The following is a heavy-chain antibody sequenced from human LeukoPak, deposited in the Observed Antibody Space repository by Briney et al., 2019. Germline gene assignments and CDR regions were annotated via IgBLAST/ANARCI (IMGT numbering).Heavy chain of an antibody. CDR2: IYYSGST. Sequence: PSETLSLTCTVSGDSISSYYWSWIRQPPGKGLEWIGYIYYSGSTNYNPSLKSRVTISIDTSKNQFSLKLSSVTAADTAVYYCARTVTTGVPFDYWGQGTLVTVSS. CDR1: GDSISSYY. J-gene: IGHJ4*02. D-gene: IGHD4-11*01. V-gene: IGHV4-59*08. CDR3: ARTVTTGVPFDY.